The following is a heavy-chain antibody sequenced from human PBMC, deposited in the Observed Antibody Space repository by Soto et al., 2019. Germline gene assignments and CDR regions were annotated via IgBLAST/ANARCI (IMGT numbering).Heavy chain of an antibody. V-gene: IGHV3-23*01. D-gene: IGHD3-16*02. J-gene: IGHJ4*02. CDR1: GFTFSSYA. Sequence: GGSLRLSCAASGFTFSSYAMSWVRQAPGKGLEWVSAISGSGGSTYYADSVKGRFTISRDNSKNTLYLQMNSLRAEDTAVYYCAKDSTYDYIWGSYRTSDYWGQGTLVTVSS. CDR3: AKDSTYDYIWGSYRTSDY. CDR2: ISGSGGST.